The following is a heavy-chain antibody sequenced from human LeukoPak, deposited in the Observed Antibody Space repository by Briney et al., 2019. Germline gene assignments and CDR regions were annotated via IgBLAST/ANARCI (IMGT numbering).Heavy chain of an antibody. J-gene: IGHJ4*02. CDR1: GGSVSDYY. Sequence: SETLSLTCTVSGGSVSDYYWGWIRQSPGKALEWIGYIYYTETSYNPSLKSRVTISADTSRDQFSLKLSSVTAADTAVYYCASRKLGNDYWGQGILVAVTS. CDR3: ASRKLGNDY. CDR2: IYYTET. D-gene: IGHD7-27*01. V-gene: IGHV4-59*02.